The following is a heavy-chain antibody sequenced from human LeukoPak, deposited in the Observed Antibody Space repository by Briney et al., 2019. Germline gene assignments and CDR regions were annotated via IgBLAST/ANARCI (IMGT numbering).Heavy chain of an antibody. CDR1: GESFSGYY. Sequence: SETLSLTYAFYGESFSGYYWIWIRQPPGKGLEGIVEINHSGSTNYNPSLKSRVTISVDTSKNQFSLKLSSVTAADTAVYYCARARTLQYYYGSGSYSGWFDPWGQGTLVTVSS. V-gene: IGHV4-34*01. CDR2: INHSGST. D-gene: IGHD3-10*01. J-gene: IGHJ5*02. CDR3: ARARTLQYYYGSGSYSGWFDP.